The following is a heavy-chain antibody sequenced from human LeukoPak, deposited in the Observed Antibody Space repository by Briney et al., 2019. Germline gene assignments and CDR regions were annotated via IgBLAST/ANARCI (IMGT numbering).Heavy chain of an antibody. CDR1: GYTFTSYY. CDR2: INPSGGST. Sequence: ASVKVSCKASGYTFTSYYMHWVRQAPGQGLEWMGIINPSGGSTSYAQKFQGRVTMTRDMPTSTVYMELSSLRSEDTAVYYCAISGEQQLVLFYWGQGTLVTVSS. D-gene: IGHD6-6*01. V-gene: IGHV1-46*01. J-gene: IGHJ4*02. CDR3: AISGEQQLVLFY.